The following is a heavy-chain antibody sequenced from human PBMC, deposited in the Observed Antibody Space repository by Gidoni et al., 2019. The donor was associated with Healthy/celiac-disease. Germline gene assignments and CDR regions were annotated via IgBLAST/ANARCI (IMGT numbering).Heavy chain of an antibody. CDR2: IYYSGST. CDR3: ACARVDSSGWSYAFDI. J-gene: IGHJ3*02. V-gene: IGHV4-59*08. CDR1: GGSISSYY. Sequence: QVQLQESGPGLVKPSATLSLTCTVSGGSISSYYWSWIRQPPGKGLEWIGYIYYSGSTNYNPSLKSRVTISVDTSKNQFSLKLSSVTAADTAVYYCACARVDSSGWSYAFDIWGQGTMVTVSS. D-gene: IGHD6-19*01.